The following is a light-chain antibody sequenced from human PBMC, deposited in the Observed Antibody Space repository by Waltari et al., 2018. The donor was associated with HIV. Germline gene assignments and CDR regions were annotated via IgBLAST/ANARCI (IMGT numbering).Light chain of an antibody. CDR1: RSNIGSTS. CDR3: ATWEDSLNGWV. Sequence: QSVLTQPPSTSETTGQRVTISCSGSRSNIGSTSVDWYQQVQETAPKLVIHTTIRRPTGVPDRFSGAKSGTSASLAISGLQSEDEATYYYATWEDSLNGWVFGGGTKLTVL. J-gene: IGLJ3*02. V-gene: IGLV1-44*01. CDR2: TTI.